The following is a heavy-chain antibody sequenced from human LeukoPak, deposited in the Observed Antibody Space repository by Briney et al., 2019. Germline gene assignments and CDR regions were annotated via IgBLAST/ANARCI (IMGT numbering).Heavy chain of an antibody. CDR3: ARDRGYCSGGSCYFNAFDI. CDR1: GGSISSGGYS. Sequence: SETLSLTCAVSGGSISSGGYSWSWIQQPPGKGLEWIGYIYHSGSTYYNPSLKSRVTISVDRSKNQFSLKLSSVTAADTAVYYCARDRGYCSGGSCYFNAFDIWGQGTMVTVSS. CDR2: IYHSGST. V-gene: IGHV4-30-2*01. J-gene: IGHJ3*02. D-gene: IGHD2-15*01.